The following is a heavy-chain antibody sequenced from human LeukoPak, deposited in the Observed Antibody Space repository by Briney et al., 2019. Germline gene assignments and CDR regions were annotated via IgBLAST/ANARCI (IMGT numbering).Heavy chain of an antibody. CDR3: ARARSSGWSRYYYYGMDV. Sequence: SATLSLTCAVYGGSVSGYYWSWIRQPPGKGLEWIGEINHGGSTNYNPSLKSRVTISVDTSKNQFSLKLSSVTAADTAVYYCARARSSGWSRYYYYGMDVWGQGTTVTVSS. V-gene: IGHV4-34*01. D-gene: IGHD6-19*01. J-gene: IGHJ6*02. CDR1: GGSVSGYY. CDR2: INHGGST.